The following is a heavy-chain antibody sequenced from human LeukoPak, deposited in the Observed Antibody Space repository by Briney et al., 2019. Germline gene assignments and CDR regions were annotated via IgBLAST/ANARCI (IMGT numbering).Heavy chain of an antibody. Sequence: GGSLRLSCAASGFTFSNAWMSWVRQAPGKGLEWVGRIKSKTDGGTTDYAAPVKGRFTISRDDSKNTLYLQMNSLKTEDTAVYYCTTEGPIVVVPAAITDWFDLWGQGTLVTVSS. D-gene: IGHD2-2*02. CDR2: IKSKTDGGTT. J-gene: IGHJ5*02. CDR1: GFTFSNAW. CDR3: TTEGPIVVVPAAITDWFDL. V-gene: IGHV3-15*01.